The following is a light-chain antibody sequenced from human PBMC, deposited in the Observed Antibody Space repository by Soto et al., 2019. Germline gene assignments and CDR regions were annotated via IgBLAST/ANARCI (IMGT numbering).Light chain of an antibody. Sequence: QSALTQPASVSGSPGQSITISCTGTSSDVGGYNYVSWYQQHPGEAPKLRIYDVSNRPSGVSDRFSGSKSGNTASLTISGLQAEAEAEYYCRSYTTSNTRVFGGGTKGTVL. V-gene: IGLV2-14*03. CDR3: RSYTTSNTRV. J-gene: IGLJ2*01. CDR1: SSDVGGYNY. CDR2: DVS.